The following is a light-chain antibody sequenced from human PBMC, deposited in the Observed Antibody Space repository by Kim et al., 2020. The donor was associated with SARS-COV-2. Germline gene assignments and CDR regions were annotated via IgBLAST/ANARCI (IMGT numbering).Light chain of an antibody. J-gene: IGLJ2*01. V-gene: IGLV1-40*01. CDR2: GNT. CDR1: SSNIGADYD. CDR3: QSFDNSLSGPVV. Sequence: QSVLTQPPSVSGAPGQRVTISCTGNSSNIGADYDVHWYQQVPGTAPKLLIYGNTDRPSGVPDRFSASKSGTSASLAITGLQTDDEADYYCQSFDNSLSGPVVFGGGTKLTV.